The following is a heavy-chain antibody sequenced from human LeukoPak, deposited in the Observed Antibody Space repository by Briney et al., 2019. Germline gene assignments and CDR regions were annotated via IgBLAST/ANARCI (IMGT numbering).Heavy chain of an antibody. Sequence: ASVKVSCKASGYTFTDYYYIHWVRQAPGQGLEWMGWLNPKSGDTNYAQKFQGRVTVTRDTSISTAYMEPSRLRSDDTAVYYCARPSSTDYVWGQGTQVTVSS. V-gene: IGHV1-2*02. CDR3: ARPSSTDYV. D-gene: IGHD2-2*01. J-gene: IGHJ4*02. CDR2: LNPKSGDT. CDR1: GYTFTDYY.